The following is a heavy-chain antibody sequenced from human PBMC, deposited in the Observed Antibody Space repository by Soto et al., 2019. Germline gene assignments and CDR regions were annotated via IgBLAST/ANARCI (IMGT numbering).Heavy chain of an antibody. V-gene: IGHV3-30-3*01. CDR1: GFTFSSYA. J-gene: IGHJ6*02. CDR3: ARPRGYSYGTPEGMDV. CDR2: ISYDGSLK. Sequence: QVQLVESGGGVVQPGRSLRLSCAASGFTFSSYAMHWVRQAPGKGLEWVAHISYDGSLKYYADSVKGRFTISRDNSKNTLYLQMNSLRAEDTAVYYCARPRGYSYGTPEGMDVWDQGTTVTVSS. D-gene: IGHD5-18*01.